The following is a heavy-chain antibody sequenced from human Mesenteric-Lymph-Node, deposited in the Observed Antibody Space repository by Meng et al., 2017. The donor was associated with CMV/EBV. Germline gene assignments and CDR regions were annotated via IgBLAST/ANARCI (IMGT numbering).Heavy chain of an antibody. J-gene: IGHJ4*02. V-gene: IGHV3-21*01. CDR3: AAGPGWLVTR. D-gene: IGHD6-19*01. CDR2: ISSSGSKI. Sequence: GESLKISCGASGFTFSDYTMHWVRQAPGKGLEWVSSISSSGSKIYYRDSMKGRFTISRDNAKNSLYLQMNSLRADDTALYYCAAGPGWLVTRWGQGTLVTVSS. CDR1: GFTFSDYT.